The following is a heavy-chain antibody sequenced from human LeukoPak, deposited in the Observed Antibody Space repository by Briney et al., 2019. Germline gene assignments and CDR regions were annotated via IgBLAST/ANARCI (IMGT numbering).Heavy chain of an antibody. CDR1: GVSMSHYY. V-gene: IGHV4-59*08. J-gene: IGHJ4*02. Sequence: SQTLSLTCTVSGVSMSHYYWNWIRQPPGKGLEWIGYVYYSGSTKYNPSLKSRVTMSLDTSKNQVSLKLSSLTAADTAVYYCASGYASGWSGRYFVSWGQGTLVSVSS. CDR2: VYYSGST. D-gene: IGHD6-19*01. CDR3: ASGYASGWSGRYFVS.